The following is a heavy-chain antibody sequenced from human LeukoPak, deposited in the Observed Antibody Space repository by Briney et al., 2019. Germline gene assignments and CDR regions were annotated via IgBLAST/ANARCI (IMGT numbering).Heavy chain of an antibody. CDR1: GGSISSYY. CDR2: IYTSGGT. J-gene: IGHJ5*02. CDR3: ARHGSFPAATYNWFDP. D-gene: IGHD2-2*01. Sequence: SETLSLTCTVSGGSISSYYWSWIRQPPGKGLEWIGYIYTSGGTNYNPSLKSRVTISVDTSKNQFSLKLSSVTAADTAVYYCARHGSFPAATYNWFDPWGQGTLVTVSS. V-gene: IGHV4-4*09.